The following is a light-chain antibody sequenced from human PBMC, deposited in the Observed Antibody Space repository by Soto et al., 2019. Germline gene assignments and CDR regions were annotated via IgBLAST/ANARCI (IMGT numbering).Light chain of an antibody. CDR1: QSVSSSY. Sequence: SVLSQSPGTLSLSPGERATLSCRASQSVSSSYLAWYQQKPGQAPRLLIYGASTRATGIPARFSGSGSGAEFTLTISSLQSEDFAVYYCQQYNNWPPITFGQGTRLEI. CDR2: GAS. J-gene: IGKJ5*01. CDR3: QQYNNWPPIT. V-gene: IGKV3D-15*01.